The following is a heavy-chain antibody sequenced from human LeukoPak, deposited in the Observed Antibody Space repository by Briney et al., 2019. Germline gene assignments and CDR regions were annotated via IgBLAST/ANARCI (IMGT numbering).Heavy chain of an antibody. CDR1: RFTVSTNY. J-gene: IGHJ5*02. CDR2: IDSGGFT. D-gene: IGHD3-22*01. Sequence: GGSLRLSCAASRFTVSTNYMSWVRQAPGKGLEWVSLIDSGGFTYYADSVKGRFTISRDNSKNTLYLQMNSLRAEDTAVYFRANTYYYDGSGYYYLGWFDPWGQGTLVTVSS. CDR3: ANTYYYDGSGYYYLGWFDP. V-gene: IGHV3-66*01.